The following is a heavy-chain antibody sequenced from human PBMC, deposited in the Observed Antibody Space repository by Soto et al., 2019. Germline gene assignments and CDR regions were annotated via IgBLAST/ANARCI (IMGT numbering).Heavy chain of an antibody. CDR1: GFTFSSYE. CDR2: ISSSGSTI. D-gene: IGHD3-22*01. CDR3: ARSDSSGYPFDY. V-gene: IGHV3-48*03. Sequence: HPGGSLRLSCAASGFTFSSYEMNWVRQAPGKGLEWVSYISSSGSTIYYADSVKGRFTISRDNAKNSLYLQMNSLRAEDTAVYYCARSDSSGYPFDYWGQGTLVTVSS. J-gene: IGHJ4*02.